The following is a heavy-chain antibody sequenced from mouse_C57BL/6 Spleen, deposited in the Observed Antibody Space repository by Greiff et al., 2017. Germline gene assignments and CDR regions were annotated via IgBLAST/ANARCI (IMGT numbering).Heavy chain of an antibody. Sequence: QVQLQQSGAELARPGASVKLSCKASGYAFTSYGISWVKQRPGQGLEWIGVINPRSGNTNYNEKFKGKATLTADKSSSTAYMELRSLTSEDSAVXFCARYGGSVNAMDYWGQGTSVTVSS. CDR3: ARYGGSVNAMDY. CDR2: INPRSGNT. CDR1: GYAFTSYG. J-gene: IGHJ4*01. D-gene: IGHD1-1*02. V-gene: IGHV1-81*01.